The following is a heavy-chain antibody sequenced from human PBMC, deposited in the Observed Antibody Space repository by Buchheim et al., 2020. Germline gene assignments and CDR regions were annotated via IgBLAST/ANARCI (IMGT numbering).Heavy chain of an antibody. D-gene: IGHD6-13*01. CDR1: GFTFSSYG. CDR3: AREIKRRIAAAGTGYYYYYMDV. V-gene: IGHV3-33*01. J-gene: IGHJ6*03. CDR2: IWYDGSNK. Sequence: QVQLVESGGGVVQPGRSLRLSCAASGFTFSSYGMHWVRQAPGKGLEWVAVIWYDGSNKYYADSVKGRFTISRDNSKHTLYLQMNSLRAEDTAVYYCAREIKRRIAAAGTGYYYYYMDVWGKGTT.